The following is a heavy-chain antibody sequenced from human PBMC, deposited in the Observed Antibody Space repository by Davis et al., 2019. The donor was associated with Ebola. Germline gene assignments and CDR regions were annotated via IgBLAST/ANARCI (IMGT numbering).Heavy chain of an antibody. CDR2: IAYTGNT. V-gene: IGHV4-59*01. J-gene: IGHJ4*02. CDR3: ARDVRSGWSSKLDY. CDR1: GASMTSYY. Sequence: PSETLSLTCTVSGASMTSYYWSWIRQPPGKGLEWIGYIAYTGNTIYNPTLKSRVTISGDTSKKQFFLRLSSVTAADSAVYYCARDVRSGWSSKLDYWGQGILITVSS. D-gene: IGHD6-19*01.